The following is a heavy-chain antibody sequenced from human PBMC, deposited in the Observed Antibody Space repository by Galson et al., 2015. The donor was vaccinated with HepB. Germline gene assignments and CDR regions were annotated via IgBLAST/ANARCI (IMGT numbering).Heavy chain of an antibody. V-gene: IGHV3-11*06. J-gene: IGHJ4*02. CDR2: ISSSSSYT. D-gene: IGHD3-16*01. CDR3: ARAFRGRWTTPFDY. CDR1: GFTFSDYY. Sequence: SLRLSCAASGFTFSDYYMSWIRQAPGKGLEWVSYISSSSSYTNYADSVKGRFTISRDNAKNSLYLQMNSLRAEDTAVYYCARAFRGRWTTPFDYGGQGTLVTVSS.